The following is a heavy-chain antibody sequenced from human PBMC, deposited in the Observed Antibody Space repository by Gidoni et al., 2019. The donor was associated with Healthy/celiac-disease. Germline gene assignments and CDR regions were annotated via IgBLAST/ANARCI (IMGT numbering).Heavy chain of an antibody. D-gene: IGHD6-13*01. CDR2: TYYRSKWYN. Sequence: QVQLQQSGPGRVKPSQTLSGDSVYSNSAAWNWIRQSPSRGLEWLGRTYYRSKWYNDYAVSVKSRITITPDTSKNQFSLQLNSVTPEDTAVYYCARDSGYSSSPSGFDYWGQGTLVTVSS. CDR3: ARDSGYSSSPSGFDY. V-gene: IGHV6-1*01. CDR1: GDSVYSNSAA. J-gene: IGHJ4*02.